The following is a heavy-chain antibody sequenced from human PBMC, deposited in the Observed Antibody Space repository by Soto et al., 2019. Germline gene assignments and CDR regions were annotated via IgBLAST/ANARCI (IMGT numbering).Heavy chain of an antibody. V-gene: IGHV3-48*01. CDR1: GFTFSSYS. CDR3: AKDDAPTTPSTFDS. J-gene: IGHJ4*02. Sequence: GGSLRLSCAASGFTFSSYSMNWVRQAPGKGLEWVSYISSSSSTIYYADSVKGRFTISRDNAKNSLSLQMNSLRAEDTAVYYCAKDDAPTTPSTFDSWGQGALVTVSS. D-gene: IGHD2-15*01. CDR2: ISSSSSTI.